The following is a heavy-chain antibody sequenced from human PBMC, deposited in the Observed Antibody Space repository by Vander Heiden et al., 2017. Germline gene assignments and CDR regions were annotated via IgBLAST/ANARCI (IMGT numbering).Heavy chain of an antibody. CDR1: GYTFSNFG. J-gene: IGHJ4*02. V-gene: IGHV1-18*01. CDR3: ARDPAYSSGFLDH. CDR2: INVNNGDT. D-gene: IGHD6-19*01. Sequence: QVQLVQSGGEVKKPGASVKVSCKAAGYTFSNFGITWVRQAPGQGLEWMGWINVNNGDTKYLQTFQGRVTLTTDTSPNTAYLELRSLRSDDTALYYCARDPAYSSGFLDHWGQGTLLTVSS.